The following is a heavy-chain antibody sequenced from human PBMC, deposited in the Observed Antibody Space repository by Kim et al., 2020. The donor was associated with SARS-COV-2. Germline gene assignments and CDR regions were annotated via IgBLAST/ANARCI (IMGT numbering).Heavy chain of an antibody. V-gene: IGHV7-4-1*02. D-gene: IGHD2-2*01. CDR2: INTNTGNP. CDR1: GYTFSSYS. Sequence: ASVKVSCKASGYTFSSYSMNWVRQAPGQGLEWMGWINTNTGNPTYAQGFTGRSVFSLDTSVSTAYLQISSLKAEDTAVYYCARARGYCTGSSSCYFLVTMDVWGQGTTVTVSS. CDR3: ARARGYCTGSSSCYFLVTMDV. J-gene: IGHJ6*02.